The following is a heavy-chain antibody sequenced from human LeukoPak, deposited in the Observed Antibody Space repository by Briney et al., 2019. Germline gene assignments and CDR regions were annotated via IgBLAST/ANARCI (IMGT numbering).Heavy chain of an antibody. J-gene: IGHJ6*03. CDR3: ARAPKGCSSTTCYGGHMDV. Sequence: PSETLSLTCTVSGWSISSGYYWGWIRQPPGKGLEWIGSIYHSGNTYYNPSLKSRVTISVDTSKNQFSLKLSSVNAADTAVYYCARAPKGCSSTTCYGGHMDVWGKGTTVTVSS. V-gene: IGHV4-38-2*02. CDR1: GWSISSGYY. CDR2: IYHSGNT. D-gene: IGHD2-2*01.